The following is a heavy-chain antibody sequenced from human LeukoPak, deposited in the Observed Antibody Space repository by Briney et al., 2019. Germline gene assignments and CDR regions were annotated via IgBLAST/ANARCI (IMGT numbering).Heavy chain of an antibody. CDR2: ISGIGGST. CDR3: AKDHLPGIVVADRDY. Sequence: GGSLRLSCAASGFTFSSYAMSWVRQAPGKGLEWVSAISGIGGSTYYADSVKGRFTISRDNSKNTLYLQMNSLRAEDTAVYYCAKDHLPGIVVADRDYWGQGTLVTVSS. V-gene: IGHV3-23*01. CDR1: GFTFSSYA. D-gene: IGHD6-19*01. J-gene: IGHJ4*02.